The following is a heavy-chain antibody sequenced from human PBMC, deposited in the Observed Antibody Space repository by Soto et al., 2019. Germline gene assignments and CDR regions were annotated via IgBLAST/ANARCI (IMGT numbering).Heavy chain of an antibody. V-gene: IGHV3-30*03. Sequence: QVQVVESGGGVVQPGRSLRLSCAASGFTFSSCGMHWVRQAPGKGLEWVAVISYDGSNEYYAASVKGRFTISRDNSKNTLYLQMNSLRAEDTAVYYCARGHTTSPNWFDPWGQGTLVTVSS. CDR2: ISYDGSNE. J-gene: IGHJ5*02. CDR1: GFTFSSCG. CDR3: ARGHTTSPNWFDP. D-gene: IGHD2-2*01.